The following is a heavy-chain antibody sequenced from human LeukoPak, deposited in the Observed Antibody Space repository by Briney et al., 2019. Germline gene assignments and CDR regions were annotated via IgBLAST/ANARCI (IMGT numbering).Heavy chain of an antibody. D-gene: IGHD3-22*01. Sequence: PSETLSLTCTVSGGSISSYYWSWVRQPPGKGLEWIGYIQYTGGTKYTPSLKSRVTISLHTSKDQFSLILSSPTAADTAVYYCARLPDENYYDRSGYYYGGTFDIWGQGTMVTVSS. V-gene: IGHV4-59*08. CDR3: ARLPDENYYDRSGYYYGGTFDI. CDR1: GGSISSYY. CDR2: IQYTGGT. J-gene: IGHJ3*02.